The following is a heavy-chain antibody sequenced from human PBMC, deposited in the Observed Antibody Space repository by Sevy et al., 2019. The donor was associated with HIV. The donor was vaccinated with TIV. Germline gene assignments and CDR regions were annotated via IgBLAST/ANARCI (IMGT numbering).Heavy chain of an antibody. D-gene: IGHD6-19*01. CDR2: IHAGKGNT. J-gene: IGHJ6*03. CDR1: GYIFTNYG. Sequence: ASVKVSCKASGYIFTNYGILWVRQAPGQRLEWMGWIHAGKGNTQYSQKIQGRVTITRDTFATTAYMELSSLRSEDTAVYYCARDLNSSGRRVSYMDVWGKGTTVTVSS. V-gene: IGHV1-3*01. CDR3: ARDLNSSGRRVSYMDV.